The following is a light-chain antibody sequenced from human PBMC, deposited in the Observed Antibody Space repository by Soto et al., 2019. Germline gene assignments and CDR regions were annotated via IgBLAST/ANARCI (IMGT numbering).Light chain of an antibody. J-gene: IGKJ1*01. CDR2: GTF. V-gene: IGKV3-20*01. Sequence: GFTQSACTVSLSPGERATLSCRASQTISSTYLAWYQQKPGQAPRLLIYGTFRRATGIPDRSSGSGSGTDFTLTISRLEPEDFAVYFCQVYGSSSKTFGQGTKVDIK. CDR1: QTISSTY. CDR3: QVYGSSSKT.